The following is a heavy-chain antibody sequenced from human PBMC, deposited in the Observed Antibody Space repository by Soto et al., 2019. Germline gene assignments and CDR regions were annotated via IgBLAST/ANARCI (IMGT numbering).Heavy chain of an antibody. CDR2: IWYDGSNK. Sequence: PGGSLRLSCAASGFTFSSYGMHWVRQAPGKGLEWVAVIWYDGSNKYYADSVKGRFTISRDNSKNTLYLQMNSLRAEDTAVYYCARALYGDYSYYYYGMDVWGQGTTVTVSS. D-gene: IGHD4-17*01. CDR1: GFTFSSYG. V-gene: IGHV3-33*01. J-gene: IGHJ6*02. CDR3: ARALYGDYSYYYYGMDV.